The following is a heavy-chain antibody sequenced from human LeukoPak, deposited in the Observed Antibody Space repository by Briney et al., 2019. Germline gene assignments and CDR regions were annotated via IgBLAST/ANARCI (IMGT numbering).Heavy chain of an antibody. V-gene: IGHV4-59*08. D-gene: IGHD5-24*01. CDR1: GVSISSYC. J-gene: IGHJ4*02. CDR2: ICYSGSS. Sequence: SETLSLTCTVSGVSISSYCWSWIRQPPGKGLEWIWYICYSGSSNYNPSLESRGTISIATSKHHFSLKLTSVPAADTAVYYRERLADRDGYKRGPAYCGQATLATLYS. CDR3: ERLADRDGYKRGPAY.